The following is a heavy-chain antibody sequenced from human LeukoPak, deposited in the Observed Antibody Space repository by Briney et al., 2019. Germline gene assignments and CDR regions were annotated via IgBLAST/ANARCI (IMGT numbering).Heavy chain of an antibody. CDR2: ISWNSGSI. V-gene: IGHV3-9*01. CDR1: GFTFDDYA. D-gene: IGHD3-22*01. CDR3: AKSFPYYDSSGYYGGLDY. J-gene: IGHJ4*02. Sequence: GGSLRLSCAASGFTFDDYAMHWVRQAPGKGLEWVSGISWNSGSIGYADSVKGRFTISRDNAKNSLYLQMNSLRAEDTALYYCAKSFPYYDSSGYYGGLDYWGQGTLVTLSS.